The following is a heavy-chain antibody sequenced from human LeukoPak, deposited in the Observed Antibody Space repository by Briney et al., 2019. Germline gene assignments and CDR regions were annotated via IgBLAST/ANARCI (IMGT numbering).Heavy chain of an antibody. CDR3: ARGGYCSGGSGYRNTYYYYYYMDV. J-gene: IGHJ6*03. Sequence: GASVKVSYKASGYSFTLYGISWVRQSPGQGLEWMGWISAYYGNTNYAQKLQGRVTMTTDTSQSPAYMELRSLRSDDTAVCCCARGGYCSGGSGYRNTYYYYYYMDVWGKGTTVTVSS. CDR2: ISAYYGNT. CDR1: GYSFTLYG. V-gene: IGHV1-18*01. D-gene: IGHD2-15*01.